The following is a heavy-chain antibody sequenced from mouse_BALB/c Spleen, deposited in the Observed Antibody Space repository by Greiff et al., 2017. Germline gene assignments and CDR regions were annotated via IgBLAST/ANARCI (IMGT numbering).Heavy chain of an antibody. D-gene: IGHD1-1*01. J-gene: IGHJ4*01. Sequence: VQLQQPGAELVKPGAPVKLSCKASGYTFTSYWMNWVKQRPGRGLEWIGRIDPSDSETHYNQKFKDKATLTVDKSSSTAYIQLSSLTSEDSAVYYCARGGDYGSSYEYYAMDYGGQGASVTVSS. CDR3: ARGGDYGSSYEYYAMDY. CDR1: GYTFTSYW. CDR2: IDPSDSET. V-gene: IGHV1-69*02.